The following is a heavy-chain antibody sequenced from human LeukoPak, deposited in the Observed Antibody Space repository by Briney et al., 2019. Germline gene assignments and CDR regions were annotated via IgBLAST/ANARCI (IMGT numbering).Heavy chain of an antibody. Sequence: GGSLRLSCAASGFTFSSYDMHWVRQATGKGLEWVSAIGTAGDTYYPGSVKGRFTISRENARNSLYLQMNSLRAGDTAVYYCARARPEGDFDYWGQGTLVTVSS. CDR3: ARARPEGDFDY. CDR1: GFTFSSYD. V-gene: IGHV3-13*01. D-gene: IGHD3-10*01. J-gene: IGHJ4*02. CDR2: IGTAGDT.